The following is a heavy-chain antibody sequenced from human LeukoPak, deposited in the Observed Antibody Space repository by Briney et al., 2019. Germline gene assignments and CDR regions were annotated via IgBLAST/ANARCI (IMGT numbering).Heavy chain of an antibody. CDR2: ISGNGGST. CDR1: GFTFSSYA. V-gene: IGHV3-23*01. D-gene: IGHD3-3*01. J-gene: IGHJ6*03. Sequence: GASLRLSCAASGFTFSSYAMSWVRQAPGKGLEWVSAISGNGGSTYYADSVKGRFTISRDNSKNTLYLQMNSLRAEDTAVYYCAKDRLYVGFGVVTIYRDYYYMDVWGKGTTVTVSS. CDR3: AKDRLYVGFGVVTIYRDYYYMDV.